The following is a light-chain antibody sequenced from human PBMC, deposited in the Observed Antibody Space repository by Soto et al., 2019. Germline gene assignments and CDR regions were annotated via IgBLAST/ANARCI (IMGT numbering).Light chain of an antibody. J-gene: IGKJ5*01. CDR1: QSVDSL. CDR2: RAS. CDR3: QQYGSSPG. Sequence: EIVMTQSPATLCVSPGEAAKLSCKTSQSVDSLLAWYQQKPGQAPRLLIYRASTRTTGIPARFSGSGSGTEFTLTISRLEPEDFAVYYCQQYGSSPGFGQGTRLEIK. V-gene: IGKV3-15*01.